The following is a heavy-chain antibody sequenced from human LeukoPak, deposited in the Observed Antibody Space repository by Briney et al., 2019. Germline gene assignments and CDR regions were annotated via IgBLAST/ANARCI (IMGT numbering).Heavy chain of an antibody. V-gene: IGHV4-39*01. J-gene: IGHJ3*02. CDR1: GFTFSSYA. Sequence: GSLRLSCAASGFTFSSYAMSWVRQAPGKGLEWIGSIYYSGSTYYNPSLRSRVTISVDTSKNQFSLKLSSVTAADTAVYYCEIPFDAFDIWGQGTMVTVSS. CDR2: IYYSGST. CDR3: EIPFDAFDI.